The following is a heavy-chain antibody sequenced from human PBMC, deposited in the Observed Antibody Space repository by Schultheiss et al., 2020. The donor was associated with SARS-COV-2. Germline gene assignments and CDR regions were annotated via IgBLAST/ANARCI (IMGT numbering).Heavy chain of an antibody. CDR1: GYTFTSYG. CDR2: ISAYNGNT. J-gene: IGHJ6*02. D-gene: IGHD3-3*01. Sequence: ASVKVSCKASGYTFTSYGISWVRQAPGQGLEWMGWISAYNGNTNYAQKLQGRVTMTTDTSTSTAYMELRSLRSDDTAVYYCARWNTAITIFGVVTRYGMDVWGQGTRSPSP. V-gene: IGHV1-18*01. CDR3: ARWNTAITIFGVVTRYGMDV.